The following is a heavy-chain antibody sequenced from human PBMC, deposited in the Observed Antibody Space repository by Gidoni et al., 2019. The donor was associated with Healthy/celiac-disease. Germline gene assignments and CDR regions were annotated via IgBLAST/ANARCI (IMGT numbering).Heavy chain of an antibody. J-gene: IGHJ1*01. CDR2: ISYDGSNK. V-gene: IGHV3-30*18. CDR3: AKGVDCSGGSCYSGPFQH. D-gene: IGHD2-15*01. Sequence: QVQLVESGGGVVQPGRSLRLSCAASGVTFSSYGMHWVRQAPGKGLEWVAVISYDGSNKYYADSVKGRFTISRDNSKNTLYLQMNSLRAEDTAVYYCAKGVDCSGGSCYSGPFQHWGQGTLVTVSS. CDR1: GVTFSSYG.